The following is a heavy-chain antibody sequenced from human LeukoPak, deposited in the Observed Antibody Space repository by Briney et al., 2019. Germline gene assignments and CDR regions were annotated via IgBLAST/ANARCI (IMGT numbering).Heavy chain of an antibody. CDR1: GGTFSSYA. V-gene: IGHV1-69*05. Sequence: ASVKVSCKASGGTFSSYAISWVGQAPGQGLEWMGGIIPIFGTANYAQKFQGRVTNTTDESTSTAYMELSSLRSEDTAVYYCARGTEMATIYHWGQGTLVTVSS. J-gene: IGHJ5*02. CDR2: IIPIFGTA. D-gene: IGHD5-24*01. CDR3: ARGTEMATIYH.